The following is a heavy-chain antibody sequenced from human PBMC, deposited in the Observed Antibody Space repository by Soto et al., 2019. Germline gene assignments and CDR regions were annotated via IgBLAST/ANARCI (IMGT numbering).Heavy chain of an antibody. CDR2: MNPNSGNT. CDR3: ARSGALIWFGEPGYGMDV. J-gene: IGHJ6*02. CDR1: GYPFTSYD. D-gene: IGHD3-10*01. V-gene: IGHV1-8*01. Sequence: XSVKVSCNASGYPFTSYDINWVRQATGQGLEWMGWMNPNSGNTGYAQKFQGRVTMTRNTSISTAYMELSSLRSEDTAVYYCARSGALIWFGEPGYGMDVWGQGTTVTVSS.